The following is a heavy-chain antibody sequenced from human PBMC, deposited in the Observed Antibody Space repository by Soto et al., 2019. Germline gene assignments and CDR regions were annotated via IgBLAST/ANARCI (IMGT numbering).Heavy chain of an antibody. CDR2: IYYSGST. V-gene: IGHV4-59*08. Sequence: SETLSLTCTVSGDSISSSYWSWIRQPPGKGLEWIGSIYYSGSTYYNPSLKSRVTISVDTSKNQFSLKLSSVTAADTAVYYCARHPTDIVVVPAAISWFDPWGQGTLVTVSS. CDR1: GDSISSSY. D-gene: IGHD2-2*02. J-gene: IGHJ5*02. CDR3: ARHPTDIVVVPAAISWFDP.